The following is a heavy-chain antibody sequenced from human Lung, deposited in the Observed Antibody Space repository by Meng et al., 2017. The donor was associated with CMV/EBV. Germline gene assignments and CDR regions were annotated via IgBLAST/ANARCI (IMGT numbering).Heavy chain of an antibody. CDR3: ARVEVGITSGDY. J-gene: IGHJ4*02. CDR1: GYTFTTYG. D-gene: IGHD1-26*01. CDR2: INAYNGDT. V-gene: IGHV1-18*01. Sequence: QARLVRSGGEVKKPGASVKVSCKASGYTFTTYGITWVRQAPGQGLEWMGWINAYNGDTNYDQTLQGRVTMTTDTSTSTAYMELRSLRSDDTAVYYCARVEVGITSGDYWGQGTLVTVSS.